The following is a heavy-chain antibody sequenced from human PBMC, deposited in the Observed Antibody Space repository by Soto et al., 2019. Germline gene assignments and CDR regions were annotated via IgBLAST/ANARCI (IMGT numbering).Heavy chain of an antibody. V-gene: IGHV3-23*01. Sequence: GGSLRLSCAASEFTFSSYSMPWVRQAPGRGLEWVSTITGSGNITYYADSVKGRFTISRDNSRNTLYLQMNNLRAEDTALYYCAKPWVLSITDRPPRFDYWGQGTLVTVSS. CDR2: ITGSGNIT. D-gene: IGHD6-6*01. J-gene: IGHJ4*02. CDR1: EFTFSSYS. CDR3: AKPWVLSITDRPPRFDY.